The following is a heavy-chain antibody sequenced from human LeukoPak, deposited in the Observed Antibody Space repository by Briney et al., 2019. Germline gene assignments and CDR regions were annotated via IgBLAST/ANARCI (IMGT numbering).Heavy chain of an antibody. J-gene: IGHJ4*02. D-gene: IGHD1-26*01. CDR3: AREGVGGDY. CDR2: TNHSGST. Sequence: SETLSLTCAVYGGSFSGYYWSWIRQPPGKGLEWIGETNHSGSTNYNPSLKSRVTISVDTSKNQFSLKLSSVTAADTAVYYCAREGVGGDYWGQGTLVTVSS. V-gene: IGHV4-34*01. CDR1: GGSFSGYY.